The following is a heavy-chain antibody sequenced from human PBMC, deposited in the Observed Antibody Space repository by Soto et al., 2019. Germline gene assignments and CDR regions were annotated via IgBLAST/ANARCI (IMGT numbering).Heavy chain of an antibody. CDR2: INSDGSST. D-gene: IGHD3-10*01. J-gene: IGHJ6*02. CDR3: ARDLPGPYYYYGMDV. Sequence: PGGSLRLSCAASGFTFSSYWMHWIRQAPGKWLVWVSRINSDGSSTSYADSVKGRFTISRDNAKNTLYLQMNSLRAEDTAVYYCARDLPGPYYYYGMDVWGQGXTVTVYS. CDR1: GFTFSSYW. V-gene: IGHV3-74*01.